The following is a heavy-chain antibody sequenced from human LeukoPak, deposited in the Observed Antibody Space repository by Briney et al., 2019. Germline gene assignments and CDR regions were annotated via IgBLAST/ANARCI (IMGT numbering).Heavy chain of an antibody. CDR3: GRDFGLIGTKRSFDI. J-gene: IGHJ3*02. D-gene: IGHD1-7*01. Sequence: PGGSLRLSCAGTGFTFNNYWMNWVRQAPGKGLEWVANIKEDGSQIYYVDSVKGRFTISRDNAKKSLYLQMNSLRAEDTAVYYCGRDFGLIGTKRSFDIWGQGTMVTVSS. CDR1: GFTFNNYW. V-gene: IGHV3-7*03. CDR2: IKEDGSQI.